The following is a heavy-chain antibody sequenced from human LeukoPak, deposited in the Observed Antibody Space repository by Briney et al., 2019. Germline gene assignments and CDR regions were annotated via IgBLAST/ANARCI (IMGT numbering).Heavy chain of an antibody. CDR3: ARDVRAGDDY. V-gene: IGHV3-48*04. CDR2: IHLSGTPT. CDR1: GFDFSIYR. Sequence: PGGSLRLSCAASGFDFSIYRMNWVRQAPGKGLEWVSYIHLSGTPTHYAEVVKGRFSISRDNAKNSLYLQMDNLRAEDTAVYYCARDVRAGDDYWGQGTLVTVSS. D-gene: IGHD7-27*01. J-gene: IGHJ4*02.